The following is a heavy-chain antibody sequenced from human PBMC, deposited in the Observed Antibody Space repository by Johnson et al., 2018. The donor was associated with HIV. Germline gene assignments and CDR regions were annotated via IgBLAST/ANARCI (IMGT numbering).Heavy chain of an antibody. Sequence: VQLVESGGGLVQPGGSLRLSCAASGFTFSSYWMSWVRQAPGKGLEWVSVIYSGGSTHYVDSVKGRFTISRDNSKNTLYLQMNSLRAEDTAVYYCARDKGHAFDIWGQGTMVTVSS. CDR1: GFTFSSYW. CDR2: IYSGGST. J-gene: IGHJ3*02. CDR3: ARDKGHAFDI. V-gene: IGHV3-66*02.